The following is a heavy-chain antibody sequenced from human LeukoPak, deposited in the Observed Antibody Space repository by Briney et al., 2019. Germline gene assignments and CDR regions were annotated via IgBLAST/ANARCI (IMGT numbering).Heavy chain of an antibody. CDR1: GYSISSGYF. D-gene: IGHD4-17*01. CDR3: ARTLRKRVDY. V-gene: IGHV4-38-2*02. CDR2: FYHSGIT. Sequence: SETLSLTCTVSGYSISSGYFWGWIRQPPGKGLEWIGSFYHSGITYYNPSLKSRVTISVEMSKNQFSLKLSSVTAADTAVYYCARTLRKRVDYWGQGTLVTVSS. J-gene: IGHJ4*02.